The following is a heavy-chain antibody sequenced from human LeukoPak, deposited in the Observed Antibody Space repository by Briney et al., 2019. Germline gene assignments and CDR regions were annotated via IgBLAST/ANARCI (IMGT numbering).Heavy chain of an antibody. Sequence: GGSLRLSCAASGFPFSSYAMSWVRQAPGKGLEWVSAISGRGGSTYYADSVKGRFTISRDNSKNTLYLKMKRLRAEDTAVYCCASPRGLVAAGIYYYYYYMDVWGKGTTVTDSS. CDR3: ASPRGLVAAGIYYYYYYMDV. V-gene: IGHV3-23*01. CDR1: GFPFSSYA. CDR2: ISGRGGST. J-gene: IGHJ6*03. D-gene: IGHD6-13*01.